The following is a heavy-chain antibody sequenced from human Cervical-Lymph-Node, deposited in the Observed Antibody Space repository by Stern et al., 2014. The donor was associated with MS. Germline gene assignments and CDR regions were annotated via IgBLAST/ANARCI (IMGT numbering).Heavy chain of an antibody. V-gene: IGHV4-39*01. J-gene: IGHJ5*02. D-gene: IGHD3-22*01. CDR3: ARWAYSSGWYNWFDP. CDR2: IYYSGST. CDR1: GGSISSSSYY. Sequence: QLQLQESGPGLVKPSETLSLTCTVSGGSISSSSYYWGWIRQPPGKGLEWIGSIYYSGSTYYNPSLKGRVTISVDTSKNTLYLQRSSVTAADTAVYYCARWAYSSGWYNWFDPWGQGTLVTVSS.